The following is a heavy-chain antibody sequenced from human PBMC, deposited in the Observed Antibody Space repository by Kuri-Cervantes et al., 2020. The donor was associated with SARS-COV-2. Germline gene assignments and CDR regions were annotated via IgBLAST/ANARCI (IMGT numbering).Heavy chain of an antibody. D-gene: IGHD1-26*01. J-gene: IGHJ4*02. Sequence: GGSLRLSCAASGFSFSGYAMHWVRQAPGKGLEWVALISYDGSIKYYADSVKGRFTISRDNSKNTLYLQMNSLTADDTAVCYCARDGIVGATPHFDYWGQGTLVTVSS. CDR2: ISYDGSIK. CDR1: GFSFSGYA. CDR3: ARDGIVGATPHFDY. V-gene: IGHV3-30*04.